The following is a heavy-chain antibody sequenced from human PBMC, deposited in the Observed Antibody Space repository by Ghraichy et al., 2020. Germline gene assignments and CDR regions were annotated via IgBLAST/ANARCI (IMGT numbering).Heavy chain of an antibody. V-gene: IGHV4-59*01. J-gene: IGHJ4*02. Sequence: SETLSLTCTVSGGSISSYYWSWIRQPPGKGLEWIGYIYYSGSTNYNPSLKSRVTISVDTSKNQFSLKLSSVTAADTAVYYCSRDNGSESYYKLDYFDYWGQGTLVTVSS. CDR2: IYYSGST. D-gene: IGHD3-10*01. CDR1: GGSISSYY. CDR3: SRDNGSESYYKLDYFDY.